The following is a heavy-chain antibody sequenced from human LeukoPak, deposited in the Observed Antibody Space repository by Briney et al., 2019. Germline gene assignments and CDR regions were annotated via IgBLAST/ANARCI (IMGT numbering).Heavy chain of an antibody. Sequence: PSETLSLTCAVYGGSFSGYYWSWIRQPPGKGLEWIGEINHSGSTNYNPSLKSRVTISVDTSKNQFSLKLSSVTAADTAVYYCARAGRESIAAAGTLDYWGQGTLVTVSS. CDR3: ARAGRESIAAAGTLDY. CDR2: INHSGST. D-gene: IGHD6-13*01. J-gene: IGHJ4*02. V-gene: IGHV4-34*01. CDR1: GGSFSGYY.